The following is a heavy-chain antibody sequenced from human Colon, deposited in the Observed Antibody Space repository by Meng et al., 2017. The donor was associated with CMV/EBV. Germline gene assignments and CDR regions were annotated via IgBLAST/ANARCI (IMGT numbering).Heavy chain of an antibody. Sequence: AASGFIFRNYAMSWVRQAPGKGLEWGSSTTSSGDSTNYADSVKGRFTISRDNSKNTLYLQMNSLRAEDTAIYYCTKGRGLLASASNYWGQGTLVTVSS. CDR3: TKGRGLLASASNY. CDR2: TTSSGDST. V-gene: IGHV3-23*01. CDR1: GFIFRNYA. J-gene: IGHJ4*02. D-gene: IGHD1-26*01.